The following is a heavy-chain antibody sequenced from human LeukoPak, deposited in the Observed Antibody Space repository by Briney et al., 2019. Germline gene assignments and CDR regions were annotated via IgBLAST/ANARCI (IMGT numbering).Heavy chain of an antibody. CDR1: GFTFSSYA. CDR3: ARDRYCSGGSCLFNWFDP. V-gene: IGHV3-30-3*01. Sequence: GGPLRLSCAASGFTFSSYAMHWVRQAPGKGLEWVAVISYDGSNKYYADSVKGRFTISRDNSKNTLYLQMNSLRAEDTAVYYCARDRYCSGGSCLFNWFDPWGQGTLVTVSS. J-gene: IGHJ5*02. D-gene: IGHD2-15*01. CDR2: ISYDGSNK.